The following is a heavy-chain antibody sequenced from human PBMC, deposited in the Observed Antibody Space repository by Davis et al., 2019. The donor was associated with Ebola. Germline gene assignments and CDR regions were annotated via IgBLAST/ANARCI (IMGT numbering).Heavy chain of an antibody. Sequence: HTGGSLRLSCAASGFTFSDYWMHWVRHAPGKGLVWVSHIDTDGSRTDYADSVRGRFTISRDNAKQTLYLQMNSLRAEDTAVYYCARDLSVYSYGIIDYWGQGTLVTVSS. D-gene: IGHD5-18*01. V-gene: IGHV3-74*01. CDR3: ARDLSVYSYGIIDY. CDR1: GFTFSDYW. J-gene: IGHJ4*02. CDR2: IDTDGSRT.